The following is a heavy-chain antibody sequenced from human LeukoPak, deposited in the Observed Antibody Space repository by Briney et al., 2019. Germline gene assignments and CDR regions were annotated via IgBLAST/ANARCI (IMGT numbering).Heavy chain of an antibody. J-gene: IGHJ6*03. CDR2: IKQDGSEK. Sequence: GGSLRLSCAASGFTFSSYWMSWVRQAPGKGLEWVANIKQDGSEKYYVDSVKGRFTISRDNAKNSLYLQMNSLRAEDTAVYYCAREGEQQLVPVYYYYYRDVWGKGTTVTVSS. CDR3: AREGEQQLVPVYYYYYRDV. D-gene: IGHD6-13*01. V-gene: IGHV3-7*01. CDR1: GFTFSSYW.